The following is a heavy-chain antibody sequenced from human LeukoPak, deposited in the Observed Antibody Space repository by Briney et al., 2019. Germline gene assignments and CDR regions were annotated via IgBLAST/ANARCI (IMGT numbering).Heavy chain of an antibody. CDR3: AGTSSGYYSTDY. CDR1: GYSSSIDYY. CDR2: IHRSGST. Sequence: KPSETLSLTCTVSGYSSSIDYYWGWIRQSPGKGLEWIGSIHRSGSTYYNPSLKSRVTISGDTSKSQFSLRPTSVTAADTAVYYCAGTSSGYYSTDYWGQGTLVTVSS. J-gene: IGHJ4*02. V-gene: IGHV4-38-2*02. D-gene: IGHD5-12*01.